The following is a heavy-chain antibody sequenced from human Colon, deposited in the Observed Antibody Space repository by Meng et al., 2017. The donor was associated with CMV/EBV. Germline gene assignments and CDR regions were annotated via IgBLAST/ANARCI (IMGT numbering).Heavy chain of an antibody. V-gene: IGHV3-48*03. CDR2: ISSSGSTI. Sequence: GGSLRLSCAASGFTFSSYEMNWVRQAPGKGLEWVSYISSSGSTIYYADSVKGRFTISRDNAKNSLYLQMNSLRPEDTALYYCVKAQTTTQSNYFGDWGQGTLVTVSS. CDR3: VKAQTTTQSNYFGD. CDR1: GFTFSSYE. J-gene: IGHJ4*02. D-gene: IGHD1-14*01.